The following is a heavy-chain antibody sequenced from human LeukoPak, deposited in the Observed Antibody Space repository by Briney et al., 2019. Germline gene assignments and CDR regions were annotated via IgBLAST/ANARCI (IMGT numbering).Heavy chain of an antibody. V-gene: IGHV1-69*05. CDR2: IIPIFGTA. Sequence: SVKVSCKASGGTFTSYAISWVRQAPGQGLEWMGRIIPIFGTANYAQKFQGRVTITTDESTSTAYMELSSLRSEDTAVYYCAKTPIPGIAVAEDYWGQGTLVTVSS. D-gene: IGHD6-19*01. CDR3: AKTPIPGIAVAEDY. CDR1: GGTFTSYA. J-gene: IGHJ4*02.